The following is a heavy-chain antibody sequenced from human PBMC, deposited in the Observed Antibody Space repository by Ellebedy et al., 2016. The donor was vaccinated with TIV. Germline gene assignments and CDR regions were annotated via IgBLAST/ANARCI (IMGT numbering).Heavy chain of an antibody. V-gene: IGHV3-23*01. Sequence: GESLKISXAASGFTFSSYAMSWVRQAPGKGLEWVSSISGSGGDTYYADSVKGRFTISRDNSKNTLYLQMNGLRAEDTAVYYCARCRPAYSSGWYVGGHLGGMDVWGQGTTVTVSS. CDR2: ISGSGGDT. D-gene: IGHD6-19*01. J-gene: IGHJ6*02. CDR1: GFTFSSYA. CDR3: ARCRPAYSSGWYVGGHLGGMDV.